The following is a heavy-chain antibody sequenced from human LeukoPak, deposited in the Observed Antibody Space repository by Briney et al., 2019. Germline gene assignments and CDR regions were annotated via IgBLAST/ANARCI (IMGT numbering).Heavy chain of an antibody. J-gene: IGHJ6*03. V-gene: IGHV4-59*01. CDR2: IYYSGST. D-gene: IGHD3-3*01. CDR1: GGSISSYY. CDR3: ARDRPYYDFWSGYYFRKYDYYYYYMDV. Sequence: SETLSLTCTVSGGSISSYYWSWIRQPPGKGLEWIGYIYYSGSTNYNPSLKSRVTISVDTSKNQVSLKLSSVTAADTAVYYCARDRPYYDFWSGYYFRKYDYYYYYMDVWGKGTTVTVSS.